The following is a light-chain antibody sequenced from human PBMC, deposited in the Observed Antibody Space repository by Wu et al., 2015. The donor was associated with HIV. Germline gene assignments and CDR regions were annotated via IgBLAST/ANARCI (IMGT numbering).Light chain of an antibody. V-gene: IGKV1-27*01. CDR1: QGISNF. Sequence: DIQMTQSPSTLSASVGDRVTITCRASQGISNFLAWYQQKPGKVPKLLIYVASTLQSGVPSRFSGSGSGTDFTLTISSLQPEDVATYYCQKYDSAPWTFGQGTKVEIK. CDR3: QKYDSAPWT. J-gene: IGKJ1*01. CDR2: VAS.